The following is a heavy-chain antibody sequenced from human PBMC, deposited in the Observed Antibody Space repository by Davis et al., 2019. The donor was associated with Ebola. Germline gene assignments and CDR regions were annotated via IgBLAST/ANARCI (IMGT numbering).Heavy chain of an antibody. V-gene: IGHV3-74*01. J-gene: IGHJ6*02. CDR3: VRGYYGLDV. CDR2: INTDGSNT. CDR1: GFTFSSYW. Sequence: GESLKISCAASGFTFSSYWMHWVRQAPGKGLVWVSLINTDGSNTNYADSVEGRFTISRDNAKNTMYLQMNSLRAEDTAVYYCVRGYYGLDVWGQGTTVTVSS.